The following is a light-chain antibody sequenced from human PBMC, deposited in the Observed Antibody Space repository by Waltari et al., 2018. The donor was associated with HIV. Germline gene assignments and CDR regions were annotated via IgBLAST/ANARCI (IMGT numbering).Light chain of an antibody. J-gene: IGLJ3*02. CDR2: DND. CDR3: GTWDTSLGAGV. V-gene: IGLV1-51*01. CDR1: SPKFGNDF. Sequence: QSVLTQPPSVSAAPGQTVTIPCSGSSPKFGNDFVSWYQHLPGAAPKLLIYDNDKRPSGISDRFSGSKSGTSATLGITGLQTGDEADYYCGTWDTSLGAGVFGGGTKLTVL.